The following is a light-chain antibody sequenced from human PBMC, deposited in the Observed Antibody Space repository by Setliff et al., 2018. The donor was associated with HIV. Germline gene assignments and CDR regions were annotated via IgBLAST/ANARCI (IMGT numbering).Light chain of an antibody. CDR3: ASWDDSLSVVA. J-gene: IGLJ2*01. CDR2: STS. Sequence: QSVLTQPPSASGTPGQTISISCSGGGSNIGSNYVYWYQQLPGTAPKLLIFSTSERPSGVPDRFSGSKSGTSASLAISGLRSEDEADYYCASWDDSLSVVAFGGGTKVTVL. V-gene: IGLV1-47*01. CDR1: GSNIGSNY.